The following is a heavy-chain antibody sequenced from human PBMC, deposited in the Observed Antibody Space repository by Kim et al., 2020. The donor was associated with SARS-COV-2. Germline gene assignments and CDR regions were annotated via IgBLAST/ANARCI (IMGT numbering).Heavy chain of an antibody. Sequence: SETLSLTCTVSGGSVSSGSYYWSWIRQPPGKGLEWIGYIYYSGSTNYNPSLKSRVTISVDTSKNQFSLKLSSVTAADTAVYYCARVVPAAMLRLDYWGQGTLVTVSS. CDR2: IYYSGST. J-gene: IGHJ4*02. CDR1: GGSVSSGSYY. CDR3: ARVVPAAMLRLDY. D-gene: IGHD2-2*01. V-gene: IGHV4-61*01.